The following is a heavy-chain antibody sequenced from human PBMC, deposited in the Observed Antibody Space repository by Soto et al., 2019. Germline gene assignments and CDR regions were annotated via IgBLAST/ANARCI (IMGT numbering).Heavy chain of an antibody. CDR3: ASSSQPSYYYGSGKYWFDP. Sequence: SETLSLTCSVSGYSISSGYYWGWIRQPPGKGLEWIGSIYHSGSTYYNPSLKSRVTISVDTSKNQFSLKMSSVTDADTAVYYCASSSQPSYYYGSGKYWFDPWGQGPLGT. D-gene: IGHD3-10*01. CDR2: IYHSGST. V-gene: IGHV4-38-2*01. J-gene: IGHJ5*02. CDR1: GYSISSGYY.